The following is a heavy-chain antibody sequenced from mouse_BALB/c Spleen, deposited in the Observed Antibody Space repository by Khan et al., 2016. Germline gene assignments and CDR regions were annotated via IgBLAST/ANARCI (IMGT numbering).Heavy chain of an antibody. V-gene: IGHV9-2-1*01. J-gene: IGHJ3*01. Sequence: QIQLVQSGPELKKPGETVKISCKASGYTFTDYSMHWVKQAPGKGLKWMGWINTGTGEPTYADDFKGRFAFSLETSASTAYLQINNLKNEDTATYFCARRDDYDGFAYWGQGTLVTVSA. D-gene: IGHD2-4*01. CDR2: INTGTGEP. CDR3: ARRDDYDGFAY. CDR1: GYTFTDYS.